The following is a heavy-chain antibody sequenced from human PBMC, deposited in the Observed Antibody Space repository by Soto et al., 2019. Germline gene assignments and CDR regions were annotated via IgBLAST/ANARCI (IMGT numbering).Heavy chain of an antibody. V-gene: IGHV3-11*01. CDR1: GFPFSYYY. CDR2: IHSSGTTI. D-gene: IGHD1-1*01. J-gene: IGHJ5*02. Sequence: GSLSLSSASSGFPFSYYYMTWIRPAPGKGLEWVSYIHSSGTTIYYADSVKGRFTISRDNAKNSLYLQMNSLRAEDTAMYYCARAVNWNEFDPWGQGTLVNVSA. CDR3: ARAVNWNEFDP.